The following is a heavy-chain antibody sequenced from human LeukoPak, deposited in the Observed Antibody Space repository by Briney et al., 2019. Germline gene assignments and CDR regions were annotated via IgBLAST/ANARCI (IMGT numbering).Heavy chain of an antibody. CDR2: ISWDGGST. CDR3: AKDGGRGVYYYYGMDV. J-gene: IGHJ6*02. Sequence: GGSLRLSCAASGFTFDDYTMHWVRQAPGKGLEWVSLISWDGGSTYYADSVKGRFTISRDNSKNSLYLQMNSLRTEDTALYYCAKDGGRGVYYYYGMDVWGQGTRVTVSS. D-gene: IGHD4-23*01. V-gene: IGHV3-43*01. CDR1: GFTFDDYT.